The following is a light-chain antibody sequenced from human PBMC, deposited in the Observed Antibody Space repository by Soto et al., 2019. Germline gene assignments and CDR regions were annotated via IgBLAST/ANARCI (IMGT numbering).Light chain of an antibody. CDR3: QQYYSYIT. J-gene: IGKJ3*01. CDR1: QGISSY. V-gene: IGKV1-8*01. CDR2: AAS. Sequence: AIRMTQSPSSFSASTGDRVTITCRASQGISSYLAWYQQKPGKAPKLLIYAASTLQSEVPSRFSGSGSGTDFTLTISSLQSEEFATYYCQQYYSYITFGPGTKVDIK.